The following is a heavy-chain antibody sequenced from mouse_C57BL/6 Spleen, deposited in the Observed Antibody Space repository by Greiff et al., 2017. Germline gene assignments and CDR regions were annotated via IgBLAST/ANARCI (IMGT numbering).Heavy chain of an antibody. V-gene: IGHV1-52*01. Sequence: VQLQQSGAELVRPGSSVKLSCKASGYTFTSYWMHWVKQRPIQGLEWIGNIDPCDSETNYNQKSKDKATLTVDKSSSTDYMQLSSLTSEDSAVYDGTSDDGSGYGFAYWGQGTLVTVSA. CDR2: IDPCDSET. D-gene: IGHD3-2*02. CDR1: GYTFTSYW. J-gene: IGHJ3*01. CDR3: TSDDGSGYGFAY.